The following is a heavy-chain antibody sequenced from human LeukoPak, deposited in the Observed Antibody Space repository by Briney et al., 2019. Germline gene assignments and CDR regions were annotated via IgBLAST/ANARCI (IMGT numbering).Heavy chain of an antibody. CDR3: AKDIYPRDRAARPGWFDP. V-gene: IGHV3-30*02. CDR1: TFTFNTYG. Sequence: GGSLGLSWSASTFTFNTYGMHWVRQAPGKGLEGVSFTRYDGSQNYYADSVKGRFTISRHNSKNTLHLPVKNPEADDTGEYYCAKDIYPRDRAARPGWFDPWGQGTLVTVSS. CDR2: TRYDGSQN. J-gene: IGHJ5*02. D-gene: IGHD6-6*01.